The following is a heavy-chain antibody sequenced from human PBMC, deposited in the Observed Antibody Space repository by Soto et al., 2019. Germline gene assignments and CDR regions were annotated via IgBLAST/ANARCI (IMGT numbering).Heavy chain of an antibody. V-gene: IGHV6-1*01. Sequence: SQTLSRTCAISGDSVSRNRAAWNWIRQSPSRGLEWLGRTYYRSKWYNEYAVSVKSRIIINADTSMNQFSLQLNSVTPEDTAVYYCARRGIAVAGSKNNWFDPWGQGILVTVSS. CDR2: TYYRSKWYN. J-gene: IGHJ5*02. D-gene: IGHD6-19*01. CDR1: GDSVSRNRAA. CDR3: ARRGIAVAGSKNNWFDP.